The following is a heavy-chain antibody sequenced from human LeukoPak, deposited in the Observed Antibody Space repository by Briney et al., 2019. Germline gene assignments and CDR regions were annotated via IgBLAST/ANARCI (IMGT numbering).Heavy chain of an antibody. CDR2: ISSTGGTI. Sequence: GGSLRLSCAASGFTFSSNSMNWVRQAPGKGLEWVSYISSTGGTIYYADSMKGRFTISRDNAKNSLYLQMNSLRVEDTAVYYCARALQWLVPGDYWGQGTLVTVSS. D-gene: IGHD6-19*01. CDR3: ARALQWLVPGDY. CDR1: GFTFSSNS. J-gene: IGHJ4*02. V-gene: IGHV3-48*04.